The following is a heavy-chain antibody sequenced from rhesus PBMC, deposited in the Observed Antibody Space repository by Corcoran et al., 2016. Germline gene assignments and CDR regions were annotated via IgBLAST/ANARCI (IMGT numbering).Heavy chain of an antibody. V-gene: IGHV5-20*01. J-gene: IGHJ6*01. Sequence: EVQLVQSGAEVKRPGESLKISCKTSGYSFTSYWISWVRQMPGKGLEWMGAIDPSDSDTSYNPAFQGQVTIAADKSISTAYLQWSRLKASDTATYYCAKGKYLDWLSLKSYGLDSWGQGVVVTVSS. CDR3: AKGKYLDWLSLKSYGLDS. D-gene: IGHD3-3*01. CDR1: GYSFTSYW. CDR2: IDPSDSDT.